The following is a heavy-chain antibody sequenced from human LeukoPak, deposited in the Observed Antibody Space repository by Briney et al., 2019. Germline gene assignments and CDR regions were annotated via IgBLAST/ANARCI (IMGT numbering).Heavy chain of an antibody. Sequence: SETLSLTCTVSGGAISRYYWSWIRQPPGKGPEWIGYIYNGGSTNYNPSLKSRLTISVDTSNNQFSLMLSSVTAADTAVYYCAREGGYSFDYWGQGTLVIVSS. CDR3: AREGGYSFDY. J-gene: IGHJ4*02. CDR2: IYNGGST. CDR1: GGAISRYY. V-gene: IGHV4-59*01. D-gene: IGHD2-15*01.